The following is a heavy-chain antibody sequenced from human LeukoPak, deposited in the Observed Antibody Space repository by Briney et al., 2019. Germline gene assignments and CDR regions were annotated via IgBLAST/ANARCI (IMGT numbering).Heavy chain of an antibody. CDR1: GGSISSYY. V-gene: IGHV4-59*01. J-gene: IGHJ4*02. Sequence: SETLSLTRTVSGGSISSYYWSWIRQPPGKGLEWIGYIYYSGSTNYNPSLKSRVTISVDTSKNQFSLKLSSVTAADTAVYYCARSKNNWNYVFDYWGRGTLVTVS. D-gene: IGHD1-7*01. CDR2: IYYSGST. CDR3: ARSKNNWNYVFDY.